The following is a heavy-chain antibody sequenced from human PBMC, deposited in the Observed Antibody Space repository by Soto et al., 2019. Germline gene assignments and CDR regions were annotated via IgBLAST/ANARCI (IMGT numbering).Heavy chain of an antibody. J-gene: IGHJ6*02. V-gene: IGHV3-30*18. CDR2: ISYDGSNK. CDR3: AKDRGDSSGYVTYYYYYGMDV. D-gene: IGHD3-22*01. CDR1: GFTFSSYG. Sequence: QVQLVESGGGVVQPGRSLRLSCAASGFTFSSYGMHWVRQAPGKGLEWVAVISYDGSNKYYADSVKGRFTISRNNSKNTLYLEMNSLRAEDTAVYYCAKDRGDSSGYVTYYYYYGMDVWGQGTTVTVSS.